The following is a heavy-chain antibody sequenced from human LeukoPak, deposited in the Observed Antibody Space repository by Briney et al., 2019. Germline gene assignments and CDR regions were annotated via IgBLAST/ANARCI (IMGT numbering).Heavy chain of an antibody. Sequence: GGSLRLSCAASGFTFNSFELNWVRQAPGKGLEWVSYISSSASTIYYADSVKGRFTISRDNAKNSLYLQMNSLRAEDTAMYYCARAGQEWFGELGFDSWGQGTLVTVSS. CDR2: ISSSASTI. V-gene: IGHV3-48*03. D-gene: IGHD3-10*01. J-gene: IGHJ4*02. CDR1: GFTFNSFE. CDR3: ARAGQEWFGELGFDS.